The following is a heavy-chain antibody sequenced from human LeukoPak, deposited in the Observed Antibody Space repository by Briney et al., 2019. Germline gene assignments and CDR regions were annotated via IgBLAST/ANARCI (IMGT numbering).Heavy chain of an antibody. J-gene: IGHJ4*02. D-gene: IGHD3-3*01. CDR2: IKQDGSEK. Sequence: PGGSLRLSCAASGFTFSSYAMHWVRQAPGKGLEWVATIKQDGSEKYYVDSVKGRFIISRDNAKNTLYLQMNSLRAEDTAVYYCAKDRGGAIFGVVILYYFDYWGQGTLVTVSS. CDR1: GFTFSSYA. CDR3: AKDRGGAIFGVVILYYFDY. V-gene: IGHV3-7*03.